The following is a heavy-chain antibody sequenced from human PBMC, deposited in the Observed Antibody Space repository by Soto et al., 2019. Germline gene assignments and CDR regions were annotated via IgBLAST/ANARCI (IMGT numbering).Heavy chain of an antibody. CDR3: ARAAVRQGATLFDF. CDR2: INHSGFT. V-gene: IGHV4-34*01. J-gene: IGHJ4*02. D-gene: IGHD1-26*01. CDR1: DGSLRGHY. Sequence: PSETLSLTCGVSDGSLRGHYWSWIRQPPGKGLEWIAEINHSGFTNYNPSSKSRVTISRDTSTNQISLKLTSVTAADSAVYYCARAAVRQGATLFDFWGQGTLVTVSS.